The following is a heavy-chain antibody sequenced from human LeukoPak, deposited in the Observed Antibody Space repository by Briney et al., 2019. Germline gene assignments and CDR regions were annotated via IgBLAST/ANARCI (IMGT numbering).Heavy chain of an antibody. V-gene: IGHV3-30-3*01. D-gene: IGHD6-13*01. CDR1: GFTFSSYA. J-gene: IGHJ6*02. Sequence: GGSLGLSCAASGFTFSSYAMHWVRQAPGKGLEWVAVISYDGSNKYYADSVKGRFTISRDNSKNTLYLQMNSLRAEDTAVYYCARVRSSSPTIRYYYGMDVWGQGTTVTVSS. CDR3: ARVRSSSPTIRYYYGMDV. CDR2: ISYDGSNK.